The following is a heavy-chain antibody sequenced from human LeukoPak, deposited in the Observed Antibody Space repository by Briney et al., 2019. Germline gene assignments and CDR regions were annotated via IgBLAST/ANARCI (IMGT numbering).Heavy chain of an antibody. Sequence: GGSLRLSCAASGFTFSNYWVHWVRQAPGMGLVWVSRINPDGTTTSYADSVKGRFTISRDNAKNTLYLQMNSLRAEDTAVYYCVRGGFTGTSCPYFDYWGQGTLVTVSS. CDR2: INPDGTTT. J-gene: IGHJ4*02. D-gene: IGHD2-2*01. V-gene: IGHV3-74*01. CDR3: VRGGFTGTSCPYFDY. CDR1: GFTFSNYW.